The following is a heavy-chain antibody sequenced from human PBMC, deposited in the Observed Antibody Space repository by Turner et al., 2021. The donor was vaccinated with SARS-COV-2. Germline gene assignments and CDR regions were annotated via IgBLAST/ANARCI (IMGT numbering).Heavy chain of an antibody. CDR2: ISFDGTNK. CDR3: ARASQNGYSSSWYDPDIDY. D-gene: IGHD6-13*01. J-gene: IGHJ4*02. V-gene: IGHV3-30*19. Sequence: QVQLVESGGGVVQPGRSLRLSCAASGFPFSRYGMYWVRQAPGKGLEWVAVISFDGTNKDYADSVKGRFTISRDNSKNTLYLQMNSLRAEDTAVYYCARASQNGYSSSWYDPDIDYWGQGTLVTVSS. CDR1: GFPFSRYG.